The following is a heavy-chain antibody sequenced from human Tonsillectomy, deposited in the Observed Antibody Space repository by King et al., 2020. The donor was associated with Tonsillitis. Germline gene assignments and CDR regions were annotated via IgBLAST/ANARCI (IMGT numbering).Heavy chain of an antibody. CDR3: ARDNGNYYYGMDV. J-gene: IGHJ6*02. D-gene: IGHD2-8*01. CDR1: GGSISSGSYY. Sequence: QLQESGPGLVKPSQTLSLTCTVSGGSISSGSYYWSWIRQHPGKGLEWIGYIYYSGSTYYNPSLQSRVIISVDTSKNQFSLKLSSVTAADTAVYYCARDNGNYYYGMDVWGQGTTVTVSS. CDR2: IYYSGST. V-gene: IGHV4-31*03.